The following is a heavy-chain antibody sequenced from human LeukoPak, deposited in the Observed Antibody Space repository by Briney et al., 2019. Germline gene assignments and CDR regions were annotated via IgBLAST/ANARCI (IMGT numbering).Heavy chain of an antibody. Sequence: GGSLRLSCADSGFTFSTYAMSWVRQAPGKGLEWVSAISGSGGSTYYADSVKGRFTISRDNSKNTLYLQMNSLRAEDTAVYYCAKDLSGEAGFDYWGQGTLVTVSS. CDR2: ISGSGGST. CDR1: GFTFSTYA. V-gene: IGHV3-23*01. D-gene: IGHD3-16*01. CDR3: AKDLSGEAGFDY. J-gene: IGHJ4*02.